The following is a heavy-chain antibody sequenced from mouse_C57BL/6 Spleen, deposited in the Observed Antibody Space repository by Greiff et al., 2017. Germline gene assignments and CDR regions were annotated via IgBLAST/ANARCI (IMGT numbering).Heavy chain of an antibody. CDR3: ARRLRRYCDV. V-gene: IGHV1-50*01. J-gene: IGHJ1*03. CDR1: GYTFTSYW. CDR2: IDPSDSYT. Sequence: QVQLQQPGAELVKPGASVKLSCKASGYTFTSYWMQWVKQRPGPGLEWIGEIDPSDSYTNYNQKFKGQATLTVDTSSNTAYMQLSSLKSEDSAVYYCARRLRRYCDVWGTGTRVTVSS. D-gene: IGHD2-2*01.